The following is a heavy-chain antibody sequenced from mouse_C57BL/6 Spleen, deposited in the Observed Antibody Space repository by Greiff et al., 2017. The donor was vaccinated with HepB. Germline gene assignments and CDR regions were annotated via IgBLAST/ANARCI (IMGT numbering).Heavy chain of an antibody. D-gene: IGHD1-1*01. CDR2: ISDGGSYT. CDR3: ARDSYYGSIDY. CDR1: GFTFSSYA. J-gene: IGHJ2*01. Sequence: EVMLVESGGGLVKPGGSLKLSCAASGFTFSSYAMSWVRQTPEKRLEWVATISDGGSYTYYPDNVKGRFTISRDNAKNNLYLQMSHLKSEDTAMYYGARDSYYGSIDYWGQGTTLTVSS. V-gene: IGHV5-4*01.